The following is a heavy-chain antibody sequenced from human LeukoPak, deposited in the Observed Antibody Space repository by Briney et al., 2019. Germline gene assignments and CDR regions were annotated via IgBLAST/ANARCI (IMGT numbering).Heavy chain of an antibody. D-gene: IGHD4-23*01. CDR3: ARFNSHHYYFDY. CDR1: SGSFSGYY. Sequence: PSETLSLTCAVYSGSFSGYYWSWIRQPPGKGLEWIGEINHSGSTNYNPSLKSRVTISIDTSKNQFSLKLSSVTAADTAVYYCARFNSHHYYFDYWGQGTLVTVSS. J-gene: IGHJ4*02. V-gene: IGHV4-34*01. CDR2: INHSGST.